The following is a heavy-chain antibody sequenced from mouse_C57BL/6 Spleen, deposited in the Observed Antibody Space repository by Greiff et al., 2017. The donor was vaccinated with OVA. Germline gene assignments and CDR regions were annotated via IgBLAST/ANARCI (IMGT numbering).Heavy chain of an antibody. V-gene: IGHV1-69*01. CDR1: GYTFTSYW. D-gene: IGHD2-3*01. Sequence: QVQLQQPGAELVMPGASVKLSCKASGYTFTSYWMHWVKQRPGQGLEWIGEIDPSDSYTNYNQKFKGKSTLTVDKSSSTAYMQLSSLTSEDSAVYYWARRLDGYYWYFDVWGTGTTVTVSS. CDR2: IDPSDSYT. CDR3: ARRLDGYYWYFDV. J-gene: IGHJ1*03.